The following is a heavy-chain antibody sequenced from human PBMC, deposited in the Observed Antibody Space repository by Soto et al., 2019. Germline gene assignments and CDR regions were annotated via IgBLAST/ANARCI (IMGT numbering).Heavy chain of an antibody. CDR1: GGTFSSYA. D-gene: IGHD6-19*01. Sequence: GASVKVSCKASGGTFSSYAISWVRQAPGQGLEWMGGIIPIFGTANYAQKFQGRVTITADESTSTAYMELSSLRSEDTAVSYCASSVLVAGTTSFYYFDYWGQGTLVTVSS. V-gene: IGHV1-69*13. CDR2: IIPIFGTA. J-gene: IGHJ4*02. CDR3: ASSVLVAGTTSFYYFDY.